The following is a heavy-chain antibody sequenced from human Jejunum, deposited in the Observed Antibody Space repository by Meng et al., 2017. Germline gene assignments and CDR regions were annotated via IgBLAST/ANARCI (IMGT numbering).Heavy chain of an antibody. J-gene: IGHJ4*02. CDR1: GFSFSDFQ. D-gene: IGHD6-19*01. Sequence: GGSLRLSCAASGFSFSDFQMSWVRQAPGKGLEWVSYIGTTGRTLYYADSVRGRFTISRDNAKNSLYLQMNSLRAEDTAVYYCARHLGSGRSYYLDYWGQGALVTVSS. CDR3: ARHLGSGRSYYLDY. CDR2: IGTTGRTL. V-gene: IGHV3-48*03.